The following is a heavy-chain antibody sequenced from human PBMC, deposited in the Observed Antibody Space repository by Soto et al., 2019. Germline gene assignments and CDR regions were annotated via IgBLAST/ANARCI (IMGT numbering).Heavy chain of an antibody. J-gene: IGHJ4*02. Sequence: SETLSLTCAVYGGSFSGYYWSWIRQPPGKGLEWIGEINHSGSTNYNPSLKSRVTISVDTSKNQFSLKLSSVTAADTAVYYCARDELYCSGGSCYPFYFDYWGQGTLVTVSS. CDR2: INHSGST. CDR3: ARDELYCSGGSCYPFYFDY. V-gene: IGHV4-34*01. D-gene: IGHD2-15*01. CDR1: GGSFSGYY.